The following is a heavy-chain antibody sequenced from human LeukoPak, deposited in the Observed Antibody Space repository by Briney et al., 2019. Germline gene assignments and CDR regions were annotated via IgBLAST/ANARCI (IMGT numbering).Heavy chain of an antibody. CDR1: GYTFTSYD. V-gene: IGHV1-8*03. CDR3: ARGHRGRRTLAFDI. Sequence: ASVKVSCKASGYTFTSYDINWVRQATGQGLEWMGWMNPNSGNTGYAQKFQARVTITRNTSISTAYMELSSLRSEDTAVYYCARGHRGRRTLAFDIWGQGTMVTVSS. CDR2: MNPNSGNT. J-gene: IGHJ3*02. D-gene: IGHD1-26*01.